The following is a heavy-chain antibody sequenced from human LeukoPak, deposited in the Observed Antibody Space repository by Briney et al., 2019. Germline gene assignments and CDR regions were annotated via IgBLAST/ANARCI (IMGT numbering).Heavy chain of an antibody. CDR3: ASVLGQLRAFDT. D-gene: IGHD2-2*01. Sequence: SQTLSLTCAISGDRVASNSAAWNWIRQSPWRGLEWLGTTKYRPKGNYHYAGSVKSGITINTDTTKKQCFLQLKAVHPEDTAGYNCASVLGQLRAFDTWGQGTMVTASS. V-gene: IGHV6-1*01. CDR2: TKYRPKGNY. CDR1: GDRVASNSAA. J-gene: IGHJ3*02.